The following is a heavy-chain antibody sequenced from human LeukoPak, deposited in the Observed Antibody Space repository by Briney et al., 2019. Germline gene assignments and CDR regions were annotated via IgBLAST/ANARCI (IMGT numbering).Heavy chain of an antibody. D-gene: IGHD3-3*01. Sequence: PGGSLRLSCVASGFTFSSYWMSWVRQAPGKGLEWVANIKQDGSEKYYVDSVKGRFTISRDNAKNSLYLQMNSLRAEDTAVYYCARVTKQDAFDIWGQGTMVTVSS. CDR1: GFTFSSYW. CDR2: IKQDGSEK. CDR3: ARVTKQDAFDI. J-gene: IGHJ3*02. V-gene: IGHV3-7*01.